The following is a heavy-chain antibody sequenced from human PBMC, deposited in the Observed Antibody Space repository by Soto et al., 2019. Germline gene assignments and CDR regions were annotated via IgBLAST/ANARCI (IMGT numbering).Heavy chain of an antibody. D-gene: IGHD3-9*01. CDR1: GYTFTSYY. CDR2: INPSGGST. CDR3: AREQHYDILTGPANEAFDI. Sequence: ASVKVCCKASGYTFTSYYMHWVRQAPGQGLEWMGIINPSGGSTSYAQKFQGRVTMTRDTSTSTVYMELSSLRSEDTAVYYCAREQHYDILTGPANEAFDIWGQGIMVTLSS. V-gene: IGHV1-46*03. J-gene: IGHJ3*02.